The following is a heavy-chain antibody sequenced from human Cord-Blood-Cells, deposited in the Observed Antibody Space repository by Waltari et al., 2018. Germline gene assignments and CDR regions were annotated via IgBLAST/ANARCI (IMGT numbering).Heavy chain of an antibody. CDR2: ISYDGSNK. CDR1: GFTFSSYG. Sequence: RLSCAASGFTFSSYGMHWVRQAPGKGLEWVAVISYDGSNKYYADSVKGRFTISRDNSKNTLYLQMNSLRAEDTAVYYCAKPLEYSSSWYDAFDIWGQGTMVTVSS. D-gene: IGHD6-13*01. J-gene: IGHJ3*02. CDR3: AKPLEYSSSWYDAFDI. V-gene: IGHV3-30*18.